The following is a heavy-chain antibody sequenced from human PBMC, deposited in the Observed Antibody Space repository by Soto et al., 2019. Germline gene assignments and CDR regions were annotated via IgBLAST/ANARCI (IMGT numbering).Heavy chain of an antibody. J-gene: IGHJ4*02. CDR2: INAGNGNT. CDR1: GYTFTSYA. Sequence: ASVKVSCKASGYTFTSYAMHWVRQAPGQRLEWMGWINAGNGNTKYSQKFQGRVTITRDTSASTAYMELSSLRSEDTAVYYCASSIFVRGVITSMDYWGQGTLVTVSS. CDR3: ASSIFVRGVITSMDY. V-gene: IGHV1-3*01. D-gene: IGHD3-10*02.